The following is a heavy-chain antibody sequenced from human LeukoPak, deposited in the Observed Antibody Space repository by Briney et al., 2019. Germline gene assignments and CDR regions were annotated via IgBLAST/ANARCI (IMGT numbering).Heavy chain of an antibody. V-gene: IGHV3-7*01. Sequence: PGGSLRLSCAASGFTFSSYWMSWVRQAPGKGLEWVANIKQDGSEKYYVDSVKGRFTISRDNAKNSLYLQMNSLRDEDTAVYYCARDVKWELLPYYFDYWGQGTLVTVSS. CDR2: IKQDGSEK. J-gene: IGHJ4*02. CDR3: ARDVKWELLPYYFDY. CDR1: GFTFSSYW. D-gene: IGHD1-26*01.